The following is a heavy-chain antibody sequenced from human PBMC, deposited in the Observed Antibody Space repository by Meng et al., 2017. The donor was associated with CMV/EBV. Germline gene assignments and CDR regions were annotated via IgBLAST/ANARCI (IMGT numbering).Heavy chain of an antibody. J-gene: IGHJ4*02. V-gene: IGHV3-53*01. CDR1: GFTVSSNY. CDR2: IYSGGST. Sequence: GESLKISCAASGFTVSSNYMSWVRQAPGKGLECVSVIYSGGSTYYADSVKGRFTISRDNSKNTLYLQMNSLRAEDTAVYYCARYGGLARVIDYWGQGTLVTVSS. CDR3: ARYGGLARVIDY. D-gene: IGHD3-16*01.